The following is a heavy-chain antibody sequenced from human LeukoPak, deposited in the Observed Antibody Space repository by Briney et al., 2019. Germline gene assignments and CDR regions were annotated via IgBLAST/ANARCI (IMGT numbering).Heavy chain of an antibody. J-gene: IGHJ4*02. D-gene: IGHD4-17*01. CDR1: GYTFTGYY. CDR2: ISPNSGGT. CDR3: ARDPPLTTVTTFSFFDY. V-gene: IGHV1-2*02. Sequence: ASVKVSCKASGYTFTGYYMHWVRQAPGQGLEWMGWISPNSGGTNYAQKFQGRVTMTRDTSISTAYMELSRLRSDDTAVYYCARDPPLTTVTTFSFFDYWGQGTLVTVSS.